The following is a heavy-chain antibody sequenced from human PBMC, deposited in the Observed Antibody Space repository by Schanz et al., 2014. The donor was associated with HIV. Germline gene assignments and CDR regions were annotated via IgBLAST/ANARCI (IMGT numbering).Heavy chain of an antibody. V-gene: IGHV1-18*01. D-gene: IGHD3-9*01. Sequence: QVQLVQSGPEVKKPGASVRVSCETSGYTFSDYDINWVRQAPGQGLEWMGWISGKNGETNYAQNFQGRVTMTTDTSTSTAYMELRSLRSDDTAVYYCARTDYDILTGYSLGYYGMDVWGQGTTVTVSS. CDR3: ARTDYDILTGYSLGYYGMDV. J-gene: IGHJ6*02. CDR2: ISGKNGET. CDR1: GYTFSDYD.